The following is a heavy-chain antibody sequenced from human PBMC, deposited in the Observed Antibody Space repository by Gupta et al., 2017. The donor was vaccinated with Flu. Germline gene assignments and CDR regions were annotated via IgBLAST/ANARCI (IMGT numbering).Heavy chain of an antibody. V-gene: IGHV4-31*03. CDR3: ARDRITIFGVVGYGMDV. Sequence: QVQLQESGPGLVKPSQTLSLTCTVSGGSISSGGYYWSWIRQHPGKGLEWFGYIYYSGSTYYNPSLKSRVTISVDTSKNQFSLKLSSVTAADTAVYYCARDRITIFGVVGYGMDVWGQGTTVTVSS. CDR1: GGSISSGGYY. D-gene: IGHD3-3*01. J-gene: IGHJ6*02. CDR2: IYYSGST.